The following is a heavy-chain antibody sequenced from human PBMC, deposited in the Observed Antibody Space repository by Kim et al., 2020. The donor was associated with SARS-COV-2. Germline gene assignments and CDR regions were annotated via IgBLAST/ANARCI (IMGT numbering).Heavy chain of an antibody. CDR1: GGSFSGYY. Sequence: SETLSLTCAAYGGSFSGYYWSWIRQPPGKGLEWIGEINHSGSTNYNPSLKSRVTISVDTSKNQFSLKLSSVTAADTAVYYCARGPWGIWYFDYWGQGTLVTVSS. CDR2: INHSGST. CDR3: ARGPWGIWYFDY. V-gene: IGHV4-34*01. D-gene: IGHD7-27*01. J-gene: IGHJ4*02.